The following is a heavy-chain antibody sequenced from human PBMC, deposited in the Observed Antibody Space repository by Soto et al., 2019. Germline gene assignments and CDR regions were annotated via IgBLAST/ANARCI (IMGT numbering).Heavy chain of an antibody. V-gene: IGHV5-51*01. CDR3: TRGYSSGLSPHPSYFGL. D-gene: IGHD6-19*01. J-gene: IGHJ4*02. CDR2: IYPGDFDT. Sequence: GESLKISCTGSGYRFTSYWIAWVRQMPGKGLEFMGIIYPGDFDTRYHPSFQGQVTISVDRSINPAYLQWNSLRAPDTAMYYCTRGYSSGLSPHPSYFGLRGKGTLATASS. CDR1: GYRFTSYW.